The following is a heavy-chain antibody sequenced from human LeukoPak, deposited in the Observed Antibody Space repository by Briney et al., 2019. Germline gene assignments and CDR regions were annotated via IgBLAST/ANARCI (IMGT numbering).Heavy chain of an antibody. D-gene: IGHD1-26*01. J-gene: IGHJ3*01. CDR2: ISGSGDST. Sequence: AGGSLRLSCAASGFSFSSYAMSWVRQAPGKGLEWVSTISGSGDSTYYADSVKGRFTISRDNSKNTLYLQMNSLRVEDTALYYCAKLVGGMSFDLWGQGTVVTVSS. V-gene: IGHV3-23*01. CDR3: AKLVGGMSFDL. CDR1: GFSFSSYA.